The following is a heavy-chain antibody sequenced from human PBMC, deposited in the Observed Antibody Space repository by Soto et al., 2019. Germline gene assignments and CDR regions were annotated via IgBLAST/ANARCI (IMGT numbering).Heavy chain of an antibody. Sequence: EVQLVESGGGLLQPGGSLRLSCAVSGFTFSSPWMHWVRQAPGKGLVWVSRIDPDGSKTNYADSVKGRFTISRDNAKNTLYLQMNSLRTEDTAVYYCARGSRGKYYLAVWGNGTTVTVSS. J-gene: IGHJ6*03. CDR2: IDPDGSKT. CDR1: GFTFSSPW. CDR3: ARGSRGKYYLAV. V-gene: IGHV3-74*01. D-gene: IGHD6-25*01.